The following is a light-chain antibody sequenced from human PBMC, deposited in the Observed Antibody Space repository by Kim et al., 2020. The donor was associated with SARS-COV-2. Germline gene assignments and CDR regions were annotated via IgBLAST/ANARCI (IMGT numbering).Light chain of an antibody. CDR1: QSVKSN. Sequence: VSPGERVTLSCRASQSVKSNLAWYQQKPGQPPRLLIYGASTRATAIPARFSGSGSGTEFTLTISSLQSEDFAVYYCQQYNNWPLTFGGGTKVDIK. J-gene: IGKJ4*01. CDR3: QQYNNWPLT. CDR2: GAS. V-gene: IGKV3-15*01.